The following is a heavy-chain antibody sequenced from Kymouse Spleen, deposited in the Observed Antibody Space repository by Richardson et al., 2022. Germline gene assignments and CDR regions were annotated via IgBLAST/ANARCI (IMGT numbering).Heavy chain of an antibody. CDR1: GGSFSGYY. V-gene: IGHV4-34*01. CDR3: ASLYNWNLFDY. CDR2: INHSGST. J-gene: IGHJ4*02. Sequence: QVQLQQWGAGLLKPSETLSLTCAVYGGSFSGYYWSWIRQPPGKGLEWIGEINHSGSTNYNPSLKSRVTISVDTSKNQFSLKLSSVTAADTAVYYCASLYNWNLFDYWGQGTLVTVSS. D-gene: IGHD1-20*01,IGHD1-7*01.